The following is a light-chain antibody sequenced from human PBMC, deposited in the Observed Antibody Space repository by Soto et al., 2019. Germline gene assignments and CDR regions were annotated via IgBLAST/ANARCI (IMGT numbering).Light chain of an antibody. CDR1: QGIRDA. CDR3: LPHSYYPFT. V-gene: IGKV1-17*01. J-gene: IGKJ2*01. CDR2: SAS. Sequence: DIQMTQSPSSLSASVGDRVIITCRASQGIRDALGWYQQKPGKVPKSLIYSASSLQNGVPSRFSGSGSETVFTLTIISRQTEDVATYFCLPHSYYPFTFGQGTRLEI.